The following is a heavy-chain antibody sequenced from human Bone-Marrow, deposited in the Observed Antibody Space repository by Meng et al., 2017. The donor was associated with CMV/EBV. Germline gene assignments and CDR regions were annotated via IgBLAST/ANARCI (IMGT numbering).Heavy chain of an antibody. CDR3: ANKRL. J-gene: IGHJ4*02. CDR2: ISYDGSNK. D-gene: IGHD1/OR15-1a*01. CDR1: GFTFSSYA. Sequence: GESLKITCAASGFTFSSYAMHWVRQAPGKGLEWVAVISYDGSNKYYADSVKGRFTISRDNSKNTPYLQMNSLRAEDTAVYYCANKRLWGQGTLVTVSS. V-gene: IGHV3-30-3*01.